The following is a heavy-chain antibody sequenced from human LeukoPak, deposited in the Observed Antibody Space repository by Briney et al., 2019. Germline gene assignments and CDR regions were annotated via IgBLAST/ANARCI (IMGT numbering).Heavy chain of an antibody. CDR2: IIPIFGTA. Sequence: SVKVSCKASGGTFSSYAISWVRQAPGQGLEWMGGIIPIFGTANYAQKFQGRVTITTDESTSTAYMELSSLRSEDTAVYYCASGVVTVFTRRYYYYMDVWGKGTTVTVSS. D-gene: IGHD3-3*01. V-gene: IGHV1-69*05. CDR3: ASGVVTVFTRRYYYYMDV. J-gene: IGHJ6*03. CDR1: GGTFSSYA.